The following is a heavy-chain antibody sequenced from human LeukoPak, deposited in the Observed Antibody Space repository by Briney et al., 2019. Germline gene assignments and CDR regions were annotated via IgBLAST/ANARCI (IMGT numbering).Heavy chain of an antibody. J-gene: IGHJ6*04. CDR3: ARDVYVDIVATGPIGYYYYGMDV. D-gene: IGHD5-12*01. CDR2: ISYDGSNK. CDR1: GFTFSSYA. Sequence: GRSLRLSCAASGFTFSSYAMHWVRQAPGKGLEWVAVISYDGSNKYYADSVKGRFTISRDNSKNTLYLQMNSLRAEDTAVYYCARDVYVDIVATGPIGYYYYGMDVWGKGTTVTVSS. V-gene: IGHV3-30*04.